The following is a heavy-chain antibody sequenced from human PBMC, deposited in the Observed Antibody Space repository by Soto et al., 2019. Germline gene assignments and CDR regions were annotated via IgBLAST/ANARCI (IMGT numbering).Heavy chain of an antibody. CDR3: ARDPAIYSGKFDYGLDV. J-gene: IGHJ6*02. CDR1: GFTFSNNA. V-gene: IGHV3-30*07. D-gene: IGHD4-4*01. CDR2: ISFDSSEI. Sequence: HPGGSLRLSCVGSGFTFSNNAMHWVRQAPGKGLEWVAFISFDSSEIHYADSVRGRFTISRDNAKNSLYLQMNSLRAEDTAVYFCARDPAIYSGKFDYGLDVWGRGTTVTVSS.